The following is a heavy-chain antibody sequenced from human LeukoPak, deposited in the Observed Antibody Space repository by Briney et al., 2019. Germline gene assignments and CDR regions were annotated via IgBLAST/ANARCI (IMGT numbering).Heavy chain of an antibody. J-gene: IGHJ6*02. CDR3: AREDYYDSSGYYYGMDV. V-gene: IGHV6-1*01. D-gene: IGHD3-22*01. CDR2: TYYRSKWYN. CDR1: GDSVSSNSAA. Sequence: SQTLSLTCAISGDSVSSNSAAWNWIRQSPSRGLEWLGRTYYRSKWYNEYAASVKSRITINPDTSKNQFSLQLNSVTPEDTAVYYCAREDYYDSSGYYYGMDVWGQGTTVTVSS.